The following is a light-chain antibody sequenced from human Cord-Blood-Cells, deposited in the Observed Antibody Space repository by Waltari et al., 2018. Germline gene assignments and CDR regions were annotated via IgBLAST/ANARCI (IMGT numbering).Light chain of an antibody. V-gene: IGLV2-14*03. J-gene: IGLJ1*01. CDR1: NSDVGGYNY. CDR3: SSYTSSSTLV. Sequence: QSSLTQPASVSGYPGQPIYMSCTGTNSDVGGYNYVYWYQQHPGKAPKLMIYDVSNRPSGVSNRFSGSKSGNTASLTISGLQAEDESDYYCSSYTSSSTLVFGTGTKVTVL. CDR2: DVS.